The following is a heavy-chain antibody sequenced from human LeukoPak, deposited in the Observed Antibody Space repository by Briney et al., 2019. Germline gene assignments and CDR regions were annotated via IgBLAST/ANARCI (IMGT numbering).Heavy chain of an antibody. CDR3: AKWFPGNMDV. J-gene: IGHJ6*04. CDR1: GFTFNRYE. Sequence: GGSLRLSCEASGFTFNRYEFIWVRQAPGKGLEWVLYIHTSASTTYYAVSVRGRFSISRDNAKSSLYLQMNSLRAEDTAVYYCAKWFPGNMDVWGKGTTVTVSS. D-gene: IGHD3-22*01. CDR2: IHTSASTT. V-gene: IGHV3-48*03.